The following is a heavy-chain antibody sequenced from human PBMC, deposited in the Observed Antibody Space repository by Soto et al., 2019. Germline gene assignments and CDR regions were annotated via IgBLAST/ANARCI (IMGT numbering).Heavy chain of an antibody. V-gene: IGHV3-30*18. J-gene: IGHJ4*02. CDR3: AKDTRPVAGDFDY. CDR2: ISYDGSNK. CDR1: GFTFSSYG. Sequence: QVQLVESGGGVVQPGRSLRLSCAASGFTFSSYGMHWVRQAPGKGLEWVAVISYDGSNKYYADSVKGRFTISRDNSKNTLYLQINSLTAEDTAVYYCAKDTRPVAGDFDYWGQGTLVTVSS. D-gene: IGHD6-19*01.